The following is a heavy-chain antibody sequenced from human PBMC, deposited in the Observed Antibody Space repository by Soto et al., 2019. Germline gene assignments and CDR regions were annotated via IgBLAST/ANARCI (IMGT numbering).Heavy chain of an antibody. CDR2: IYYSGST. CDR1: GGSISSGDYY. D-gene: IGHD7-27*01. Sequence: PSETLSLTCTVSGGSISSGDYYWSWIRQPPGKGLEWIGYIYYSGSTYCNPSLKSRVTISVDTSKNQFSLELSSVTAADTAVYYCARDPQTGDPMYWGQGTLVTVSS. CDR3: ARDPQTGDPMY. J-gene: IGHJ4*02. V-gene: IGHV4-30-4*01.